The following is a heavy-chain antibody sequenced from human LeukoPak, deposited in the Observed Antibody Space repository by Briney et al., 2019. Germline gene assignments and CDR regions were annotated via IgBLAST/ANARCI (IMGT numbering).Heavy chain of an antibody. CDR3: ARSPDNYYYHYMDV. CDR2: ISYDGSNK. D-gene: IGHD5-24*01. J-gene: IGHJ6*03. CDR1: GFTFSSYA. Sequence: GSLRLSCAASGFTFSSYAMHWVRQAPGKGLEWVAVISYDGSNKYYADSVKGRFTISRDNSKNTLYLQMNSLRAEDTAVYYCARSPDNYYYHYMDVWGKGTTVTVSS. V-gene: IGHV3-30*04.